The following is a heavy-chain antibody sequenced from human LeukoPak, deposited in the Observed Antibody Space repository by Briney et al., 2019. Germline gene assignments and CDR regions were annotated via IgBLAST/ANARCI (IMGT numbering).Heavy chain of an antibody. V-gene: IGHV4-39*01. CDR3: ARTWIPVPFDY. D-gene: IGHD5-18*01. CDR1: GGSISSSSYY. CDR2: IYYSGST. Sequence: SETLSFTCTVSGGSISSSSYYWGWIRQPPGKGREWIGSIYYSGSTYYNASLKSRVTISVDTSKTQFSLKLSSVTAADTAVYYCARTWIPVPFDYWGQGTLVTVSS. J-gene: IGHJ4*02.